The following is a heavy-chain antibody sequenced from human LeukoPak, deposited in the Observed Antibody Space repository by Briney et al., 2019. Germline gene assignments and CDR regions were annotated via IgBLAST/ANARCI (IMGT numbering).Heavy chain of an antibody. CDR1: GFTFSSHW. CDR2: ITNDGSST. J-gene: IGHJ4*02. Sequence: GSLRLSCAASGFTFSSHWMHWVRQAPGKGLVWVSRITNDGSSTTYADSVKGRFTISRDNSKNTLYLQMNSLRAEDTAVYYCARESLRYSSGWYEKYWGQGTLVTVSS. D-gene: IGHD6-19*01. CDR3: ARESLRYSSGWYEKY. V-gene: IGHV3-74*01.